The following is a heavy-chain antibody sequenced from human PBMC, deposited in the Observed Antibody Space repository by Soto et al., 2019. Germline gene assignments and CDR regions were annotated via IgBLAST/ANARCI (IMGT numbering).Heavy chain of an antibody. CDR2: ISSSSSFT. J-gene: IGHJ5*02. D-gene: IGHD1-1*01. V-gene: IGHV3-11*06. CDR3: ARDSARRRDGFNDA. Sequence: QVLLVESGGGLVKPGGSLRLSCAASGFTFSDYYMTWIRQAPGKGLEWVSYISSSSSFTNYADSVKGRFTISRDNAKNSLYLQMNSLRAEDAAVYYCARDSARRRDGFNDAWGQGTLVSVST. CDR1: GFTFSDYY.